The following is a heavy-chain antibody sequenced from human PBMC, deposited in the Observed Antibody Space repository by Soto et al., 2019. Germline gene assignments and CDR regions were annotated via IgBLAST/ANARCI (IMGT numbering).Heavy chain of an antibody. D-gene: IGHD3-10*01. CDR1: GYSISSGYY. CDR3: PRGGDTMVRGVIIYSFCGMEG. CDR2: IHHSGST. Sequence: PSETLSLTCAVSGYSISSGYYWGWIRQPPGKGLEWIGSIHHSGSTYYNPSLKSRVTIALDTSRNQFSLRLSSVTDQDTSVYFCPRGGDTMVRGVIIYSFCGMEGWGQGTTVTVS. V-gene: IGHV4-38-2*01. J-gene: IGHJ6*02.